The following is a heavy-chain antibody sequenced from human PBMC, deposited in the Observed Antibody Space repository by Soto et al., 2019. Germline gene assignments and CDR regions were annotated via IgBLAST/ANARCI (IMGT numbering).Heavy chain of an antibody. V-gene: IGHV4-31*03. Sequence: SETLSLTCTVSGGSISSGGYYWSWIRQHPGKGLEWIGYIYYSGSTYYNPSLKSRVTISVDTSKNQFSLKLSSVTAADTAVYYCARLIYDSSGYYPRFDYWGQGTLVTVSS. CDR3: ARLIYDSSGYYPRFDY. D-gene: IGHD3-22*01. CDR1: GGSISSGGYY. J-gene: IGHJ4*02. CDR2: IYYSGST.